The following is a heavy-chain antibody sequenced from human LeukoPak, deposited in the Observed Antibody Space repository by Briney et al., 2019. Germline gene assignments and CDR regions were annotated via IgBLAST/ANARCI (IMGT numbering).Heavy chain of an antibody. CDR1: GFTFSAYA. V-gene: IGHV3-23*01. Sequence: QPGGSLRLSCAGSGFTFSAYAMSWVRQAPGKGLEWVSTISRSGVSTYYADSVRGRFTISRDNSKNTLFVQMNSLRAEDTAVYYCAKDHTAPTSSGVFETWGQGTMVTVSS. CDR3: AKDHTAPTSSGVFET. D-gene: IGHD6-25*01. J-gene: IGHJ3*02. CDR2: ISRSGVST.